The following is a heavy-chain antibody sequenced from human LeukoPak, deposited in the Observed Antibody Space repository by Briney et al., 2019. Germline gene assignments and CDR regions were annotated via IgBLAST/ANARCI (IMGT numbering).Heavy chain of an antibody. CDR3: ARALGYCYGYAVDY. D-gene: IGHD5-18*01. CDR2: ISSSSGTI. Sequence: PVGSLRLSCAASGFTFSSYAMSWVRQAPGKGLEWLSYISSSSGTIYYADSVKGRFTISGDNAKNSLYLQMNSLRAEDTAVYYCARALGYCYGYAVDYWGQGTLVTVYS. V-gene: IGHV3-48*01. CDR1: GFTFSSYA. J-gene: IGHJ4*02.